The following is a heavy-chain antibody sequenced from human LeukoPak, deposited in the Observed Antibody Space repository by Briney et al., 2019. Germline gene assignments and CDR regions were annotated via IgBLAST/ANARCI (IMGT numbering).Heavy chain of an antibody. CDR3: ARDRGRSTVTTLFDY. D-gene: IGHD4-17*01. V-gene: IGHV3-7*01. CDR2: IKQDGSEK. Sequence: GGSLRLSCAASGFTFSSYWMSWVRQAPGMGREWVANIKQDGSEKYYVDSVKGRFTLSRDNANNSLYLQMNSLRAEDTAVYYCARDRGRSTVTTLFDYWGQGTLVTVSS. J-gene: IGHJ4*02. CDR1: GFTFSSYW.